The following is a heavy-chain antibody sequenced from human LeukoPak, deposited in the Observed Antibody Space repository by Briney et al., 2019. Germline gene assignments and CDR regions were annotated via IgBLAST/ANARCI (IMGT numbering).Heavy chain of an antibody. Sequence: GGSLRLSCAASGFTFSSYSMNWVRQAPRKGLEWVSSISSSSSYIYYADSVKGRFTISRDNAKNSLYLQMNSLRAEDTAVYYCARDLYYYDSSGYQDPWGQGTLVTVSS. CDR1: GFTFSSYS. CDR2: ISSSSSYI. J-gene: IGHJ5*02. CDR3: ARDLYYYDSSGYQDP. D-gene: IGHD3-22*01. V-gene: IGHV3-21*01.